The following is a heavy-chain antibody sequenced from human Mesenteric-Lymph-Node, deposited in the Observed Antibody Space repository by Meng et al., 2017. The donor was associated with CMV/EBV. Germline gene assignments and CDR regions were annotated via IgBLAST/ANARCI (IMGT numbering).Heavy chain of an antibody. CDR2: MYYGGYT. Sequence: GSLRLSCTVSGVSISDSGYYWGWIRQSPGKGLEWIGSMYYGGYTYYNPSLKSRVTISVDTSKNQFSLKLSSVTAADTAVYYCARGDKPKNFDYWGQGTLVTVSS. J-gene: IGHJ4*02. V-gene: IGHV4-39*07. CDR1: GVSISDSGYY. CDR3: ARGDKPKNFDY.